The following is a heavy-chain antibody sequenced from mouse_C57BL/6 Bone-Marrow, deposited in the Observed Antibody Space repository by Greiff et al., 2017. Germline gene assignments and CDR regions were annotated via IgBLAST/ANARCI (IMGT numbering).Heavy chain of an antibody. CDR2: IDPETGGT. CDR3: TRRIAITTVVADYAMDY. D-gene: IGHD1-1*01. Sequence: VQLQQSGAELVRPGASVTLSCKASGYTFTDYEMHWVKQTPVHGLEWIGAIDPETGGTAYNQKFKGKAILTADKSSSTAYMELRSLTSEDSAVYYCTRRIAITTVVADYAMDYWGQGTSVTVSS. V-gene: IGHV1-15*01. CDR1: GYTFTDYE. J-gene: IGHJ4*01.